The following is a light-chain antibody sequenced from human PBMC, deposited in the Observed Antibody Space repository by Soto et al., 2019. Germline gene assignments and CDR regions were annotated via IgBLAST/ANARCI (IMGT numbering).Light chain of an antibody. CDR1: QNVGNN. V-gene: IGKV3-15*01. CDR3: QQFNNWPPWK. J-gene: IGKJ1*01. CDR2: GAS. Sequence: EIVLTQSPGTLSLSPVERANLSFMASQNVGNNLVWYQQKPGQAPRLLIYGASTRAAGIPDRFSGSGSGTEFTLTIRGLQSDDFAVYYCQQFNNWPPWKCGQGTKGDIK.